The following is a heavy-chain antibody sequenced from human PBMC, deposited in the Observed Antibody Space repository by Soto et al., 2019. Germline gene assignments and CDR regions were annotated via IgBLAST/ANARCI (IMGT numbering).Heavy chain of an antibody. D-gene: IGHD6-6*01. Sequence: ASVQVSCKASGYTFTSYYMHWVRQAPGQGLEWMGWINPNSGGTNYAQKFQGWVTMTRDTSISTAYMELSRLRSDDTAVYYCARGRQLVPLEYFQHWGQGTLVTVSS. CDR3: ARGRQLVPLEYFQH. V-gene: IGHV1-2*04. J-gene: IGHJ1*01. CDR2: INPNSGGT. CDR1: GYTFTSYY.